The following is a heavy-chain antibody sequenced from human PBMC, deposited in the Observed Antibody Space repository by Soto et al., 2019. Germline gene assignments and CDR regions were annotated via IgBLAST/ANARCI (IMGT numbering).Heavy chain of an antibody. CDR3: ARRTYGSGND. V-gene: IGHV4-39*01. Sequence: SGPGLVKPSETLSLTCTVSGGSITSSSFYWGWIRQPPGKGLEWIGIIYYSGTTYYNPSLKSRVTIPVDTSKNQLSLKLTSVTAEDTAVYYCARRTYGSGNDWGQGTLVTVSS. CDR1: GGSITSSSFY. D-gene: IGHD3-10*01. J-gene: IGHJ4*02. CDR2: IYYSGTT.